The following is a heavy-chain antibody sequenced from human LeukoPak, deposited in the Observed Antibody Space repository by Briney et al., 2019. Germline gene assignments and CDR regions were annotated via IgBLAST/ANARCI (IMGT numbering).Heavy chain of an antibody. CDR1: GYTLTELS. CDR3: AKSQRGYYPRRTYYYYMDV. CDR2: ISYDGSNK. Sequence: SCKVSGYTLTELSMHWVRQAPGKGLEWVAVISYDGSNKYYADSVKGRFTISRDNSKKTLYLQLNSLRAEDTAVYYCAKSQRGYYPRRTYYYYMDVWGKGTTVTVSS. V-gene: IGHV3-30*18. D-gene: IGHD1-26*01. J-gene: IGHJ6*03.